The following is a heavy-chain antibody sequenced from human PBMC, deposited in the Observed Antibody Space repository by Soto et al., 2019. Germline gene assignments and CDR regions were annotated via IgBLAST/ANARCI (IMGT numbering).Heavy chain of an antibody. D-gene: IGHD2-2*01. CDR3: ARSQGSSTSLEIYYYYYYGMDV. CDR2: IIPISGTA. V-gene: IGHV1-69*01. Sequence: QVQLVQSGAEVKKPGSSVKVSCKASGGTFSSYAIGWVRQAPGQGLELMGGIIPISGTANYAQKFQGRVTITADESTSTASMELSSLRSEDTAVYYCARSQGSSTSLEIYYYYYYGMDVWGQGTTVTVSS. J-gene: IGHJ6*02. CDR1: GGTFSSYA.